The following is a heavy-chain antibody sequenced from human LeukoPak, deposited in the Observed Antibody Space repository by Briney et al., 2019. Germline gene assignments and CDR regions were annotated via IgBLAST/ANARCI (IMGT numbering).Heavy chain of an antibody. J-gene: IGHJ4*02. CDR1: GYTFTSYG. Sequence: EASVSVSCKASGYTFTSYGISWVRQAPGQGLEWMGWISAYNGNTNYAQKLQGRVTMTTDTSTSTAYMELRSLRSDDTAVYYCASTDLAAAGYPNNYWGQGTLVTVSS. V-gene: IGHV1-18*01. CDR3: ASTDLAAAGYPNNY. CDR2: ISAYNGNT. D-gene: IGHD6-13*01.